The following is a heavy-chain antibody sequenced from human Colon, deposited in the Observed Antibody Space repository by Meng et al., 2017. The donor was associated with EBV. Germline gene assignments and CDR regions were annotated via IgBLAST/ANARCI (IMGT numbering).Heavy chain of an antibody. CDR2: IYYTGST. CDR3: ARDGPLL. J-gene: IGHJ4*02. Sequence: QLQLQESGPGLVRPSDTLSLTGSVSGDSISGSGDYWGWVRQPPGKGLEWIGNIYYTGSTYYNPSLKSRVTISVDTSKNQFSLKVTSMTAADTAVYYCARDGPLLWGPGTLVTVSS. CDR1: GDSISGSGDY. V-gene: IGHV4-39*07.